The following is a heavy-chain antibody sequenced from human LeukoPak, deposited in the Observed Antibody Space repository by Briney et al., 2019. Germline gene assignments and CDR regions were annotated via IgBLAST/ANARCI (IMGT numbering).Heavy chain of an antibody. D-gene: IGHD3/OR15-3a*01. CDR2: IRYDGSNK. CDR1: GFTFSSYG. V-gene: IGHV3-30*02. J-gene: IGHJ4*02. Sequence: SGGSLRLSCAASGFTFSSYGMHWVRQAPGKGLEWVAFIRYDGSNKYYADSVKGRFTISRDNSKNTLYLQMNSLRAEDTAVYYCAKGRRTYPLADWGQGTLVTVSS. CDR3: AKGRRTYPLAD.